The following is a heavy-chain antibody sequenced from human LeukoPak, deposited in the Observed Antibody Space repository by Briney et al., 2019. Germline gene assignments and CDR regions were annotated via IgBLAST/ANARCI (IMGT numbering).Heavy chain of an antibody. CDR2: INPNSGGT. CDR1: GYTFTGYY. CDR3: ARNYYGSGSYLSFDY. V-gene: IGHV1-2*04. Sequence: GASVKVSCKASGYTFTGYYMHWVRQAPGQGLEWMGWINPNSGGTNYAQKFQGWVTMTRDTSISTAYMELSRLRSDDTAVYYCARNYYGSGSYLSFDYWGQGTLDTVSS. D-gene: IGHD3-10*01. J-gene: IGHJ4*02.